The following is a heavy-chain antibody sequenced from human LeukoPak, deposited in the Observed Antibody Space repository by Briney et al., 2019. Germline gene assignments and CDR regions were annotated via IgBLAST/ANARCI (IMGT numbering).Heavy chain of an antibody. J-gene: IGHJ4*02. Sequence: GGSLRLSCAASGFAVSSNYWTWVRQAPGKGLGWVSIIYIGRTTYYADSVNGRFTVSRDDSKNTLYLQMNSLRAEDTAVYYCARGHYSSGWSSFDYWGQGTLVTVSS. CDR1: GFAVSSNY. D-gene: IGHD6-19*01. CDR2: IYIGRTT. V-gene: IGHV3-66*01. CDR3: ARGHYSSGWSSFDY.